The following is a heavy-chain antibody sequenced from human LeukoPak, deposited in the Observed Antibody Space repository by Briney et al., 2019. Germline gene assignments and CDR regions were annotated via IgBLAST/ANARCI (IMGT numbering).Heavy chain of an antibody. CDR2: IYYSGST. V-gene: IGHV4-30-4*01. D-gene: IGHD5-12*01. J-gene: IGHJ3*02. CDR3: ARGLREGYDGAFDI. Sequence: SETLSLTCTVSGGSISSGDYYWSWIRQPPGKGLEWIGYIYYSGSTYYNPSLKSRVTISVDTSKNQFSLKLSSVTAADTAVYYCARGLREGYDGAFDIWGQGTMVTVSS. CDR1: GGSISSGDYY.